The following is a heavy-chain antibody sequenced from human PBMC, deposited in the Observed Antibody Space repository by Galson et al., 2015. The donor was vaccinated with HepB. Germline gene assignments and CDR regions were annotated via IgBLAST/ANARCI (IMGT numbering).Heavy chain of an antibody. CDR1: GFTFSSYA. J-gene: IGHJ4*02. D-gene: IGHD6-13*01. CDR3: AKDRKSKQQLAYYFDY. V-gene: IGHV3-23*01. CDR2: ISGSGGST. Sequence: SLRLSCAASGFTFSSYAMSWVRQAPGKGLEWVSAISGSGGSTYYADSVKGRFTISGDNSKNTLYLQMNSLRAEDTAVYYCAKDRKSKQQLAYYFDYWGQGTLVTVSS.